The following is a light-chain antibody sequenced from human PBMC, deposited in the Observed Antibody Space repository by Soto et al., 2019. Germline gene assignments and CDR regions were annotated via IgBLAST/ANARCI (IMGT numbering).Light chain of an antibody. V-gene: IGLV2-11*01. CDR3: CSYAGRSTPYV. CDR1: SSDVGRYNY. J-gene: IGLJ1*01. Sequence: QSVLTQPRSVSGSPGQSVTISCTGTSSDVGRYNYVSWYQQPPGKAPKLIIYDVTKRPSGVPDRFSGSKSGNTASLTFSGLQADDEADYYCCSYAGRSTPYVFGTGTKVTVL. CDR2: DVT.